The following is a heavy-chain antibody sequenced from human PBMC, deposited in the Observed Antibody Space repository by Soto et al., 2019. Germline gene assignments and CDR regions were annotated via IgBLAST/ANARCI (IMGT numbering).Heavy chain of an antibody. CDR2: VNNDGSGT. Sequence: EVQVVESGGGLVQPGGSLRLSCAASGFTFSNYWMHWVRQAPGKGLGWVSRVNNDGSGTIYADSVKGRFTISRDNAKNTIYLEMNNLRADDTALDFCTRGGFMHAFDMWGQGTTVTVSS. J-gene: IGHJ3*02. CDR3: TRGGFMHAFDM. CDR1: GFTFSNYW. D-gene: IGHD2-8*01. V-gene: IGHV3-74*01.